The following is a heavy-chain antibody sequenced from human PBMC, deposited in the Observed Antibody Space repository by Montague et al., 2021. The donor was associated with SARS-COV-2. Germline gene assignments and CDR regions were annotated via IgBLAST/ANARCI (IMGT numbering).Heavy chain of an antibody. CDR2: IYYSGNT. CDR3: ASFRRSFDY. Sequence: SETLSLTSTVSGGSISTYYWSWIRQPPGKGLEWIGYIYYSGNTNSNPSLKSRVTMSIGTSKNQFSLKLNSVTAADTAVYYCASFRRSFDYWGQGTLVSVSS. CDR1: GGSISTYY. V-gene: IGHV4-59*08. J-gene: IGHJ4*02.